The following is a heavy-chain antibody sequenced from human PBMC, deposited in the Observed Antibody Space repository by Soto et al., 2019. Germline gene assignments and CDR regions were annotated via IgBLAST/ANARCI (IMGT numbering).Heavy chain of an antibody. V-gene: IGHV3-48*01. D-gene: IGHD5-18*01. CDR2: IPTTSTPI. CDR3: AEICGYSYGYSYYYGMDV. Sequence: GGSLRLSCAASGFTFSTYNMVWVRQAPGKGLEWLSYIPTTSTPIYYADSVKGRFTISRDNSKNTLYLQMNSLRAEDAAVYYCAEICGYSYGYSYYYGMDVWGQGTTVTVSS. CDR1: GFTFSTYN. J-gene: IGHJ6*02.